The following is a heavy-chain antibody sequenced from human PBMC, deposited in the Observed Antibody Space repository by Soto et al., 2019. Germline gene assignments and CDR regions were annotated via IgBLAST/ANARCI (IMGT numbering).Heavy chain of an antibody. CDR3: ARHYSFYGSGSYYLQDY. Sequence: GESLKISCKGSGYSFTSYWISWVRQMPGKGLEWMGRIVPSDSYTNYSPSFQGHVTISADKSISTAYLQWSSLKASDTAMYYCARHYSFYGSGSYYLQDYWGQGTLVTVSS. CDR2: IVPSDSYT. V-gene: IGHV5-10-1*01. J-gene: IGHJ4*02. CDR1: GYSFTSYW. D-gene: IGHD3-10*01.